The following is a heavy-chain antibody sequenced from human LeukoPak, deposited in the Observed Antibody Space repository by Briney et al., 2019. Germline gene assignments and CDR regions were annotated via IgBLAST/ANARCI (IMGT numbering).Heavy chain of an antibody. CDR3: ARGLATYYYGSGRYYYFDY. D-gene: IGHD3-10*01. J-gene: IGHJ4*02. CDR2: INHSGST. V-gene: IGHV4-39*07. Sequence: SETLSLTCTVSGGSISSSSYYWSWIRQPPGKGLEWIGEINHSGSTNYNPSLKSRVTISVDTSKNQFSLKLSSVTAADTAVYYCARGLATYYYGSGRYYYFDYWGQGTLVTVSS. CDR1: GGSISSSSYY.